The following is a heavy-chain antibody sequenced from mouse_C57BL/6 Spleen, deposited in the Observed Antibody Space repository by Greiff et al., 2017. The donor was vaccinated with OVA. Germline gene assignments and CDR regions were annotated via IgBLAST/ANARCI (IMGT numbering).Heavy chain of an antibody. CDR2: ISDGGSYT. CDR3: AYGSRAWFAY. J-gene: IGHJ3*01. CDR1: GFTFSSYA. Sequence: EVQVVESGGGLVKPGGSLKLSCAASGFTFSSYAMSWVRQTPEKRLEWVATISDGGSYTYYPDNVKGRFTISRDNAKNNLYLQMSHLKSEDTAMYYCAYGSRAWFAYWGQGTLVTVSA. V-gene: IGHV5-4*01. D-gene: IGHD1-1*01.